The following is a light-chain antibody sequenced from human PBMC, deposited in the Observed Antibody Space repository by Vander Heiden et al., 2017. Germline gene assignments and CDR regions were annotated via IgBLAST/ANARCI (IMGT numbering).Light chain of an antibody. Sequence: DIQMTQSPSSLSASVGDRVTITSRASQRISSYLNWYQQKPGKAPQLLIFAASSLQSGGPSRFSSSGSGTDFTLTISSLQPEDFATYYCQQSYCTHPTFGQGTKVEIK. CDR2: AAS. CDR3: QQSYCTHPT. CDR1: QRISSY. V-gene: IGKV1-39*01. J-gene: IGKJ1*01.